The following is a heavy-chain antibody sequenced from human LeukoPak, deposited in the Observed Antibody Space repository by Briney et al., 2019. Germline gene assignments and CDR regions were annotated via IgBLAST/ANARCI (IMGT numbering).Heavy chain of an antibody. CDR3: ASTYGSGIYYYYYYYMDV. V-gene: IGHV3-30-3*01. J-gene: IGHJ6*03. CDR2: ISYDGSKK. CDR1: GFTFRSYA. D-gene: IGHD3-10*01. Sequence: GGSLRLSCAASGFTFRSYAMHWVRQAPGKGLEWVAIISYDGSKKYYADSVKGRFTISRDNSKNTLYLQMKSLRAEDTAVYYCASTYGSGIYYYYYYYMDVWGKGATVTVSS.